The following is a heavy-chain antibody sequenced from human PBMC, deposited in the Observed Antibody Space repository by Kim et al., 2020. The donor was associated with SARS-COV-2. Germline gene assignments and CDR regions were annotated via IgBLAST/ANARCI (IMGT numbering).Heavy chain of an antibody. CDR1: GGSISSSSYY. CDR3: VTRSGAGYYFDY. D-gene: IGHD3-3*01. CDR2: IYYSGST. V-gene: IGHV4-39*01. J-gene: IGHJ4*02. Sequence: SETLSLTCTVSGGSISSSSYYWGWIRQPPGKGLEWIGSIYYSGSTYYNPSLKSRVTISVDTSKNQFSLKLSSVTAADTAVYYCVTRSGAGYYFDYWGQGTLVTVSS.